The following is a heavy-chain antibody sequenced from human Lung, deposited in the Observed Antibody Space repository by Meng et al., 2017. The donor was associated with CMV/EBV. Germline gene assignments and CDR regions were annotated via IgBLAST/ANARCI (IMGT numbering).Heavy chain of an antibody. D-gene: IGHD2-2*01. V-gene: IGHV3-49*04. CDR2: IRSKAYGGTT. Sequence: GASXKISCTASGFTFGDYAMSWVRQAPGKGLEWVGFIRSKAYGGTTEYAASVKGRFTISRDDSKSIAYLQMNSLKTEDTAVYYCTRKLLSYYYYGMDVWGQRTTVTVSS. CDR3: TRKLLSYYYYGMDV. J-gene: IGHJ6*02. CDR1: GFTFGDYA.